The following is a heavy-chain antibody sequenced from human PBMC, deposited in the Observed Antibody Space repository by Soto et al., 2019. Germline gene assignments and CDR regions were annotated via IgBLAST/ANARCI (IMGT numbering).Heavy chain of an antibody. V-gene: IGHV3-11*05. J-gene: IGHJ4*02. CDR1: GFSFSDYY. D-gene: IGHD6-19*01. Sequence: GGSLRLSCAASGFSFSDYYMTWIRQAPGKGLEWVSYISSTGTYTNYADSVKGRFTISRDNAKNSLYLQMNSLRAEDTAVYYCARDRNGWAQVVDYRGQGTLVTVSS. CDR3: ARDRNGWAQVVDY. CDR2: ISSTGTYT.